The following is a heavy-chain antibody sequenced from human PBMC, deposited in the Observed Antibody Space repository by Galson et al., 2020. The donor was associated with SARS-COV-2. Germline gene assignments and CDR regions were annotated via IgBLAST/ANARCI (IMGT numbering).Heavy chain of an antibody. CDR3: ARWNHDHLELDY. V-gene: IGHV1-8*01. CDR2: TNPNSGHT. J-gene: IGHJ4*02. Sequence: ASVKVSCKASGYTSTSCDINWVRQASGQGLEWMGWTNPNSGHTEYSQKFQGRITMTWDTSISTAYMELSNLRSQDTAVYYCARWNHDHLELDYWGQGTLVTVSS. CDR1: GYTSTSCD. D-gene: IGHD1-26*01.